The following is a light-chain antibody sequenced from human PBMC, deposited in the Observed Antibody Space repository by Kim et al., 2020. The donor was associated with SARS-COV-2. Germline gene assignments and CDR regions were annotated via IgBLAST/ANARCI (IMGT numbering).Light chain of an antibody. CDR1: QRVSSY. J-gene: IGKJ5*01. CDR3: QPRNDWPRGT. CDR2: DAA. V-gene: IGKV3-11*01. Sequence: PVAPATLCRKHSQRVSSYVAWYQPRPSQAPRLLIYDAAVRASGTPARFLGSGSRTLCTSTNSSLEPEDFVVYFCQPRNDWPRGTFGQGTRLEIK.